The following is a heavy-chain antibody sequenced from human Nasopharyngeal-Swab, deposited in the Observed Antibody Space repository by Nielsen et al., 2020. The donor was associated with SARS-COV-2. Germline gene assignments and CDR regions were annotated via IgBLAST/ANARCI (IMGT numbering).Heavy chain of an antibody. D-gene: IGHD5-12*01. CDR3: TTEIVATNFDY. J-gene: IGHJ4*02. CDR1: GFTFSNAW. CDR2: IKSKTDGGTT. V-gene: IGHV3-15*01. Sequence: GWSLSLSCPASGFTFSNAWMSWVRQAPGKVLEWVGRIKSKTDGGTTDYAAPVKGRFTISRDDSKNTLYLQMNSLKTEDTAVYYCTTEIVATNFDYWGQGTLVTVSS.